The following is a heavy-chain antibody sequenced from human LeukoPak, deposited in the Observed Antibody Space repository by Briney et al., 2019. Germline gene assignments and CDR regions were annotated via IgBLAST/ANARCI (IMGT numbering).Heavy chain of an antibody. V-gene: IGHV1-8*01. J-gene: IGHJ4*02. CDR3: ARGRRSSSWVDY. Sequence: ASVKVSCKASGYTFTSYDINWVRQATGQGLEWMGWMNPNSGNTGYAQKFQGRVTMTRNTSTSTAYMELSSLRSEDTAVYYCARGRRSSSWVDYWGQGTLVTVSS. CDR2: MNPNSGNT. D-gene: IGHD6-13*01. CDR1: GYTFTSYD.